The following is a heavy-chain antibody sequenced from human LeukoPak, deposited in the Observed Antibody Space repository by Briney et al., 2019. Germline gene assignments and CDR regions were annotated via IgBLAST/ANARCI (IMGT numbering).Heavy chain of an antibody. Sequence: SETLSLTCTVSGGSISSGSYYWSWIRQPAGKGLEWIGRIYTSGSTNYNPSLKSRVTISVDTSKNQFSLKLSSVTAADTAVYYCARVLWFGDSNNWFDPWGQGTLVTVSS. CDR2: IYTSGST. V-gene: IGHV4-61*02. CDR3: ARVLWFGDSNNWFDP. CDR1: GGSISSGSYY. J-gene: IGHJ5*02. D-gene: IGHD3-10*01.